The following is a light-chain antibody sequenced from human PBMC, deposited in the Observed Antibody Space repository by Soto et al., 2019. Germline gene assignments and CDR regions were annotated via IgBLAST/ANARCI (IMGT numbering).Light chain of an antibody. Sequence: DIVLTQSPGTLSLSPGERDTLSSRARQGVTPAYLAWYQHKPGQAPRLLIYGASNRATGIPNRFSGSGSGTGFNLAISRLEPDDFALYSCQQYGGSPLFTFGPGTRVDFK. CDR3: QQYGGSPLFT. V-gene: IGKV3-20*01. J-gene: IGKJ3*01. CDR1: QGVTPAY. CDR2: GAS.